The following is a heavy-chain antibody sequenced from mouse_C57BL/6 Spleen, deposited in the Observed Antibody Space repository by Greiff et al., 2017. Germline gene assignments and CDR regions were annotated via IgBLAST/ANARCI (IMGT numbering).Heavy chain of an antibody. D-gene: IGHD1-1*01. CDR2: IYPGGGYT. CDR1: GYTFTNYW. V-gene: IGHV1-63*01. J-gene: IGHJ4*01. Sequence: VQLQQSGAELVRPGTSVKMSCKASGYTFTNYWIGWAKQRPGHGLEWIGDIYPGGGYTNYNEKFKGKATLTADKSSSTAYMQFSSLTSEDSAIYYCARGEDYYGSSPYAMDYWGQGTSVTVSS. CDR3: ARGEDYYGSSPYAMDY.